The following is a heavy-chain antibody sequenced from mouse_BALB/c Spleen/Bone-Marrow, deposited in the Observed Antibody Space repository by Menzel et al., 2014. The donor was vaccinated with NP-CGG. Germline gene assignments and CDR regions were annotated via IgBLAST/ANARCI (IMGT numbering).Heavy chain of an antibody. CDR3: NGNYYAMDY. CDR1: GFNIKDYY. V-gene: IGHV14-4*02. D-gene: IGHD2-1*01. J-gene: IGHJ4*01. CDR2: IDPENGDT. Sequence: VQLQQSGAGLVRSGASVKLSSTAPGFNIKDYYMHWVKQRPEQGLEWIGWIDPENGDTEYAPKFQGKATMTADTSSNTAYLQLSSLTSEDTAVYYCNGNYYAMDYWGQGTSVTVSS.